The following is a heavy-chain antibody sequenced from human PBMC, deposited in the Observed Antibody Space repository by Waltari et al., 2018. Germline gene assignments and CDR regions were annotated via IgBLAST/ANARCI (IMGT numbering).Heavy chain of an antibody. V-gene: IGHV3-30-3*01. CDR2: ISYDGSNT. Sequence: QVQLVQSGGGVVQPGRSLRLSCAASGFTFSSYAMHWVRQAPGKGVGWVAVISYDGSNTYYADSVKGRFTISRDNSKSTLVLQMGSLRADDTAVYYCARDLMAVGAITREGVDDWGQGSLVTVSS. CDR3: ARDLMAVGAITREGVDD. D-gene: IGHD6-19*01. CDR1: GFTFSSYA. J-gene: IGHJ4*02.